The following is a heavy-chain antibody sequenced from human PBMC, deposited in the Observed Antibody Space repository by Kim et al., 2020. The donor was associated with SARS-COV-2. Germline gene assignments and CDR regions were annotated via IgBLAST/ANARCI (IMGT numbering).Heavy chain of an antibody. V-gene: IGHV3-7*01. CDR3: ARDRGYCSGGICYSVFAY. CDR2: IAQDENDK. CDR1: GFIFSTYW. D-gene: IGHD2-15*01. Sequence: GGSLRLSCAASGFIFSTYWMNWVRQAPGKGLEWLATIAQDENDKYYVDSVKGRFTISRDNAKNSLYLPMNRLTAEDTAVYYCARDRGYCSGGICYSVFAYWGQGTLVTVSP. J-gene: IGHJ4*02.